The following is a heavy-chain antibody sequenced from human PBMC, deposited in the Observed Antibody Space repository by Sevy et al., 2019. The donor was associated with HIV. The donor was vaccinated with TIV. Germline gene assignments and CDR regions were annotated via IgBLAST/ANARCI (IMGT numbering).Heavy chain of an antibody. V-gene: IGHV1-24*01. CDR1: GYTLTKLS. D-gene: IGHD2-15*01. J-gene: IGHJ5*02. Sequence: ASVKVSCKVSGYTLTKLSIHWVRQAPGKGLEWMGDFDPQYDETIYAQKFQGRLTMTEDTSPDTAFMELSSLTPEDTAVYYCTAVGLRYFSGSSSYQGDWFDPWGQGTLVTVSS. CDR2: FDPQYDET. CDR3: TAVGLRYFSGSSSYQGDWFDP.